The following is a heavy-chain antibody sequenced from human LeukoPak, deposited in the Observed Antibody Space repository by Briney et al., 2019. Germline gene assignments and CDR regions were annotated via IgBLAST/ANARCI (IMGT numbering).Heavy chain of an antibody. D-gene: IGHD6-6*01. CDR3: ARDVSLAARPAFDS. CDR2: VYSDGDT. Sequence: GGSLRLSCAASGFTFSTYNMNWVRQAPGKGLEWVSVVYSDGDTYYANSVRGRFTISRDNSKNTLYLQMNSLRAEDTAIYYCARDVSLAARPAFDSWGQGALVTVSS. CDR1: GFTFSTYN. J-gene: IGHJ4*02. V-gene: IGHV3-66*01.